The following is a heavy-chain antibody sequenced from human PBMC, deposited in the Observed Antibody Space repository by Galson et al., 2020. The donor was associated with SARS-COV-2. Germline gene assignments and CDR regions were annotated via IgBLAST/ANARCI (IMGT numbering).Heavy chain of an antibody. J-gene: IGHJ6*02. CDR3: ARGGDCGTTSCYNDQYGMDV. V-gene: IGHV6-1*01. CDR2: TYYRTKWFH. D-gene: IGHD2-2*02. Sequence: SQTLSLTCAISGDSVSSNRATWNWIRQSPSRGLEWLGRTYYRTKWFHDYALSVKSRISINPDTSKNQFSLQLNSVTPEDTAVYYWARGGDCGTTSCYNDQYGMDVWGQGTSVTVSS. CDR1: GDSVSSNRAT.